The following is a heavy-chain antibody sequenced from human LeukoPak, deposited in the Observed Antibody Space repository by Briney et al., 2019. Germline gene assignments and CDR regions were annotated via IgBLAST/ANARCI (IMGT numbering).Heavy chain of an antibody. J-gene: IGHJ4*02. D-gene: IGHD6-19*01. CDR3: ARDPDSSGWYVLGY. Sequence: SETLSLTCTVSGGSISSSSYYWGWIRQPPGKGLEWIGSIYYSGSTYYNPSLKSRVTISVDTSKNQFSLKLSSVTAADTAVYYCARDPDSSGWYVLGYWGQGTLVTVSS. V-gene: IGHV4-39*07. CDR1: GGSISSSSYY. CDR2: IYYSGST.